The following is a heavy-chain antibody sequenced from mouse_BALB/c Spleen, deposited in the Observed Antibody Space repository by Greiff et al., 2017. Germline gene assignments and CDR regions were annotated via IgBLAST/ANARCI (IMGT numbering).Heavy chain of an antibody. CDR1: GYSFTDYI. D-gene: IGHD2-4*01. J-gene: IGHJ3*01. Sequence: EVQLQQSGPELVKPGASVKISCKASGYSFTDYIMLWVKQSHGKSLEWIGNINPYYGSTSYNLKFKGKATLTVDKSSSTAYMQLNSLPSEDSAVYYCARFSYDYDRFAYWGQGTLVTVSA. V-gene: IGHV1-39*01. CDR3: ARFSYDYDRFAY. CDR2: INPYYGST.